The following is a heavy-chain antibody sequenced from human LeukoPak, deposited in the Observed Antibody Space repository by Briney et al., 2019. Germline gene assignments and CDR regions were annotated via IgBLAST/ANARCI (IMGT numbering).Heavy chain of an antibody. D-gene: IGHD6-13*01. Sequence: PSETLSLTCTVSGGSISSSSYYWGWIRQPPGKGLEWIGSIYYSGSTYYNPSLKSRVTISVDTSKNQFSLKLSSVTAADTAVYYCAGHIGGAFSSSWYRWGQGTLVTVSS. J-gene: IGHJ5*02. CDR2: IYYSGST. CDR1: GGSISSSSYY. CDR3: AGHIGGAFSSSWYR. V-gene: IGHV4-39*01.